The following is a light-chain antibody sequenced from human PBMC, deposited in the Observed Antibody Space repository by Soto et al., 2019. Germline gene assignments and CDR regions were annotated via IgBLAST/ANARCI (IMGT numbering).Light chain of an antibody. V-gene: IGKV3-15*01. CDR2: GAS. J-gene: IGKJ5*01. Sequence: DIVLTQSPCTLSLSPGERATLSCRASQTVSSSSLAWYQQKPGQAPRLLIFGASTRAAGIPARFSGSGSGTEFTLTISSLQSEDFAVYYCQQYNNWPTFGQGTRLEIK. CDR1: QTVSSS. CDR3: QQYNNWPT.